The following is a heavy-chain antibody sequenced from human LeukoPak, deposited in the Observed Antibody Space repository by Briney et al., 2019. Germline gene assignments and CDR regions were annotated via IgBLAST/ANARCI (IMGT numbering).Heavy chain of an antibody. Sequence: ASVTVSCKPSRGTFSSYAISWVRQAPGQGLEWMGGIIPIFGTANYAQKLQGRVTITADEFTSTAYMELSSLRSEDTAVYYCARLFTPRYCSTTSCYWKGWFDPWGQGTLVTVSS. CDR3: ARLFTPRYCSTTSCYWKGWFDP. V-gene: IGHV1-69*01. CDR2: IIPIFGTA. D-gene: IGHD2-2*01. CDR1: RGTFSSYA. J-gene: IGHJ5*02.